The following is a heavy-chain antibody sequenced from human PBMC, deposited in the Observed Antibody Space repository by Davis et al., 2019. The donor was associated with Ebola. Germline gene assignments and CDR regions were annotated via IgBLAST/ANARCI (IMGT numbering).Heavy chain of an antibody. CDR1: GFTFSSYW. D-gene: IGHD3-22*01. J-gene: IGHJ4*02. CDR2: IKQDGSDK. V-gene: IGHV3-7*03. CDR3: VRPRVTIIAGNNFDY. Sequence: PGGSLRLSCAASGFTFSSYWMSWVRQAPGKGLEWVANIKQDGSDKYYVDSVKGRFTISRDNAKDSLYLQMNSLRAEDTAVYYCVRPRVTIIAGNNFDYWGQGTLVTVSS.